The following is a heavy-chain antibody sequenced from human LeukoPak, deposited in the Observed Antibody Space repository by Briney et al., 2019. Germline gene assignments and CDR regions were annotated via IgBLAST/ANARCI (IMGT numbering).Heavy chain of an antibody. V-gene: IGHV4-34*01. J-gene: IGHJ4*02. CDR1: GGSFSGYY. CDR3: ARGLYVDYDSSGSFDY. Sequence: ASETLSLTCAVYGGSFSGYYWSWIRQPPGKGLEWIGEINHSGSTNFNPSLKSRVTISVDTSKNQFSLKLSSVTAADTAVYYCARGLYVDYDSSGSFDYWGQGTLVTVSS. D-gene: IGHD3-22*01. CDR2: INHSGST.